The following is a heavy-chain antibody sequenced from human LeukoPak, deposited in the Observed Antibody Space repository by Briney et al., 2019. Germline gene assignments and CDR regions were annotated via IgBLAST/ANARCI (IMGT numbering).Heavy chain of an antibody. V-gene: IGHV4-34*01. CDR2: INHSGST. D-gene: IGHD2-15*01. CDR3: AKGFPTLGYCSGGSCYSLDY. J-gene: IGHJ4*02. CDR1: GGSFSGYY. Sequence: SETLSLTCAVYGGSFSGYYWSWIRQPPGKGLEWIGEINHSGSTNYNPSLKSRVTISVDTSKNQFSLKLSSVTAADTAVYYCAKGFPTLGYCSGGSCYSLDYWGQGTLVTVSS.